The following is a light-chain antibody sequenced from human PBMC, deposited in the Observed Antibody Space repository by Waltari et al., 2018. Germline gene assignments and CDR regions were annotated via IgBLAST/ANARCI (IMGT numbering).Light chain of an antibody. CDR2: WAS. V-gene: IGKV4-1*01. CDR1: PRFVYSSNNKNY. J-gene: IGKJ3*01. Sequence: DIVMTQSPGSLAVSLGERAPINCKSSPRFVYSSNNKNYLAWSQQKPGQPPKLLIYWASTRESGVPDRFSGSGSGTDFTLTITSLQAEDVAVYYCQQYYDTPVTFGPGTKVDIK. CDR3: QQYYDTPVT.